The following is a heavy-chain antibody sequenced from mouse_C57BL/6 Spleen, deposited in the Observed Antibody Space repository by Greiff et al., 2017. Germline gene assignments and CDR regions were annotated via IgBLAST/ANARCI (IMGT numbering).Heavy chain of an antibody. D-gene: IGHD1-1*01. V-gene: IGHV1-19*01. Sequence: EVQLQQSGPVLVKPGASVKMSCKASGYTFTDYYMNWVKQSHGKSLEWIGVINPYNGGTSYNQKFKGKATLTVDKSSSTAYMELNSLTSEDSAVYYCARDYYYGPFDYWGQGTTLTVSS. CDR1: GYTFTDYY. CDR3: ARDYYYGPFDY. J-gene: IGHJ2*01. CDR2: INPYNGGT.